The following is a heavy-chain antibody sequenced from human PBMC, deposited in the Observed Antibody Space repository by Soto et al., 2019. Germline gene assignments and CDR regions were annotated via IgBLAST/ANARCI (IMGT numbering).Heavy chain of an antibody. J-gene: IGHJ3*02. CDR1: GFSLSTSGVG. D-gene: IGHD1-26*01. CDR2: IYWDDDK. V-gene: IGHV2-5*02. Sequence: QITLKESGPTLVKPTQPLTLTCTFSGFSLSTSGVGVGWIRQPPGKALEWLALIYWDDDKRYSPSLKSRLTITKDTSKNQVVLTMTNMDPVDTATYYCAHIDYSGSLRGCAFDIWGQGTMVTVSS. CDR3: AHIDYSGSLRGCAFDI.